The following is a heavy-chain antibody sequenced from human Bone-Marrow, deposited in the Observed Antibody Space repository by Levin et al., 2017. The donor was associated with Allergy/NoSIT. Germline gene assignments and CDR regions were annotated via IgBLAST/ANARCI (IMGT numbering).Heavy chain of an antibody. D-gene: IGHD4-23*01. V-gene: IGHV3-30*18. CDR2: ISYDGSNK. Sequence: QSGGSLRLSCAASGFTFSSYGMHWVRQAPGKGLEWVAVISYDGSNKYYADSVKGRFTISRDNSKNTLYLQMNSLRAEDTAVYYCAKDIGTRRTTEEPPDYWGQGTLVTVSS. CDR1: GFTFSSYG. J-gene: IGHJ4*02. CDR3: AKDIGTRRTTEEPPDY.